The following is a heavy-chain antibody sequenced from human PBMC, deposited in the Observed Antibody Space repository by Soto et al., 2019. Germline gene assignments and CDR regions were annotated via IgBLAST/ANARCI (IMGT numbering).Heavy chain of an antibody. Sequence: EVQLVESGGGLVQPGGSLRLSCAASGFTFGISGMNWVRQAPGKGLEWVAYISSTSSTIRYADSVKARFAISRDNAKNSVFLHMNSLKDEDTAVYYCATNRGGAGATDYWGQGTLVTVSS. V-gene: IGHV3-48*02. J-gene: IGHJ4*02. D-gene: IGHD1-26*01. CDR3: ATNRGGAGATDY. CDR2: ISSTSSTI. CDR1: GFTFGISG.